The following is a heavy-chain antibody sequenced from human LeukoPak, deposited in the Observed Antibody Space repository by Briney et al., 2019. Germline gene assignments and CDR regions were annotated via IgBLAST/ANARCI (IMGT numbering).Heavy chain of an antibody. CDR1: GYHFTNYW. Sequence: PGESLKIPCKGSGYHFTNYWIGWAPQIPGKGLEWMGLIYPGDSDTRYSPSFEGQVTISADKSITTAYLQWSSLKTSDTAMYYCARRIVGPTIGVDYWGQGTLVTVSS. CDR3: ARRIVGPTIGVDY. D-gene: IGHD1-26*01. V-gene: IGHV5-51*01. CDR2: IYPGDSDT. J-gene: IGHJ4*02.